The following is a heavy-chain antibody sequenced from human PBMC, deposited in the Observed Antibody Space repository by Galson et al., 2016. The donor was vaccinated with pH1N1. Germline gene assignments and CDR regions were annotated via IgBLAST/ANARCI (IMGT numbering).Heavy chain of an antibody. CDR3: ARDGIAADGIRRDQYYFDY. J-gene: IGHJ4*02. V-gene: IGHV6-1*01. D-gene: IGHD6-13*01. Sequence: CAISGDSVSSNSAAWNWIRQSPSRGLEWLGRTYYRSKWYNDYAVSVKSRITINPDTSKNQFSLQLNSVTPEDTAVYYCARDGIAADGIRRDQYYFDYWGQGTLVTVSS. CDR2: TYYRSKWYN. CDR1: GDSVSSNSAA.